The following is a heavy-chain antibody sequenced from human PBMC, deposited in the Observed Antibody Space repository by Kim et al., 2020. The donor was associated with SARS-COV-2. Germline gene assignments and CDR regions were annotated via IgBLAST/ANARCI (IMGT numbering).Heavy chain of an antibody. D-gene: IGHD3-22*01. Sequence: ASVKVSCKASGYTFTCYSLHGVRPAPGQGLEWMGWINPNSGGTNYAQKFQDRVTMTRDTSISTAYMALSRLRSDDTAVYYCARVPYYYDSSGHRGGMDVWGQGTTVTVPS. CDR1: GYTFTCYS. CDR3: ARVPYYYDSSGHRGGMDV. J-gene: IGHJ6*02. V-gene: IGHV1-2*02. CDR2: INPNSGGT.